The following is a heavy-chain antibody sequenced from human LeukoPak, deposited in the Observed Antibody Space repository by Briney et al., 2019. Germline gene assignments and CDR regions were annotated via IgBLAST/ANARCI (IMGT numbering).Heavy chain of an antibody. CDR3: ARIYERSWYFDL. J-gene: IGHJ2*01. CDR1: GYSFTTYW. V-gene: IGHV5-51*01. D-gene: IGHD2/OR15-2a*01. CDR2: IYPGDSDT. Sequence: GESLKISCRGSGYSFTTYWIGWVRQMPGKGLEWMGIIYPGDSDTRYTPSFQGQVTMSADKSISTAYLQWSSLKASDTAMYYCARIYERSWYFDLWGRGTLITVSS.